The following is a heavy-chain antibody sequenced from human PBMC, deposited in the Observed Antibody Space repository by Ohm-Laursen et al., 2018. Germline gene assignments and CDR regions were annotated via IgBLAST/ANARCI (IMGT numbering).Heavy chain of an antibody. CDR1: GGSISSGGYF. CDR2: IYHSGST. V-gene: IGHV4-39*07. CDR3: ARGLWWFDP. Sequence: GTLSLTCTVSGGSISSGGYFWGWIRQPPGKGLEWIGTIYHSGSTYYNPSLKSRVTISVDTSKNQFSLKLSSVTAADTALYYCARGLWWFDPWGQGTLVTVSS. J-gene: IGHJ5*02.